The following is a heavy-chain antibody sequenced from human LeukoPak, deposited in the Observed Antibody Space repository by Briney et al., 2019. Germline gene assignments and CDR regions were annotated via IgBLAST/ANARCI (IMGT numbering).Heavy chain of an antibody. CDR2: IYHSGST. Sequence: SETLSLTCAVSGGSISSGGYSWSWIRQPPGKGLEWIGYIYHSGSTYYNPSLKSRVTISVDRSKNQFSLKLSSVTAADTAVYYCATADTAMVTFDYWGQGTLVTVSS. CDR1: GGSISSGGYS. V-gene: IGHV4-30-2*01. J-gene: IGHJ4*02. CDR3: ATADTAMVTFDY. D-gene: IGHD5-18*01.